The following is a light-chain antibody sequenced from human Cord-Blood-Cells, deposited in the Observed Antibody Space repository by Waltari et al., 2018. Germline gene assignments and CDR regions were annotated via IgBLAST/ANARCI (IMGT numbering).Light chain of an antibody. CDR3: QVWDSSSVV. J-gene: IGLJ2*01. CDR1: NHGSKS. Sequence: SYVLTQPPSVSVAPGKTARLTCGGNNHGSKSVHWYQQKPGQAPVLVIYYGSDRPSGIPERFSGSNSGNTATLTISRVEAGDEADYYCQVWDSSSVVFGGGTKLTVL. CDR2: YGS. V-gene: IGLV3-21*04.